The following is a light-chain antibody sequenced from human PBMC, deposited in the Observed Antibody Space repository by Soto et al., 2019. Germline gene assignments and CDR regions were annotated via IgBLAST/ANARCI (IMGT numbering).Light chain of an antibody. Sequence: DIQLTQSPSFLSASVGDRVTITCRASQGISSYLAWYQQKPGKAPKLLIYAASTLQSGVPSRFSGSGSGTEFTLTISGLQPEDFAPYYCQPLTSPFGPGTKVDIK. J-gene: IGKJ3*01. V-gene: IGKV1-9*01. CDR2: AAS. CDR1: QGISSY. CDR3: QPLTSP.